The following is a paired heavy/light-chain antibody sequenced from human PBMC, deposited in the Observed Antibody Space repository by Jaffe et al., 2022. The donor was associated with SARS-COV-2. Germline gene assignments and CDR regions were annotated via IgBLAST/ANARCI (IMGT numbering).Light chain of an antibody. CDR2: AAS. CDR3: LQDYTYPIT. CDR1: QGITDA. Sequence: AIQMTQSPSSLSASVGDRVTITCRASQGITDALGWYQQKPGKAPKFLIYAASTLQSGVPSRFSGSGSGTDFTLTISSLQPDDFATYYCLQDYTYPITFGQGTRLEIK. V-gene: IGKV1-6*01. J-gene: IGKJ5*01.
Heavy chain of an antibody. CDR1: GFSFSSYA. CDR3: AKDRGGSYGGPER. Sequence: EVQLVESGGGLVQPGGSLRLSCAASGFSFSSYAMSWVRQAPGKGLEWVSAISGSGGSTYYADSVKGRFTLSRDSSKNTLYLQMNSLRVDDTAVYYCAKDRGGSYGGPERWGQGTLVTVSS. J-gene: IGHJ4*02. CDR2: ISGSGGST. D-gene: IGHD5-12*01. V-gene: IGHV3-23*04.